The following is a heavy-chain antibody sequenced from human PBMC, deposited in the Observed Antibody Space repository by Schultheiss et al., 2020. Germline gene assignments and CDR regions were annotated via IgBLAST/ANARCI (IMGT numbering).Heavy chain of an antibody. CDR3: ARGSGGGDYGDYSFDY. J-gene: IGHJ4*02. D-gene: IGHD4-17*01. V-gene: IGHV1-18*01. CDR1: GYTFTSYG. CDR2: ISAYNGNT. Sequence: ASVKVSCKASGYTFTSYGISWVRQAPGQGLEWMGWISAYNGNTNYAQKLQGRVTMTTDTSTSTAYMELRSLRSDDTAVYYCARGSGGGDYGDYSFDYWGQGTLVTVSS.